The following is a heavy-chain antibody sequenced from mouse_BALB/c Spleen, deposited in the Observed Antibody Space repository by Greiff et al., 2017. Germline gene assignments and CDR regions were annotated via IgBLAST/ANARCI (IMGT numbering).Heavy chain of an antibody. CDR3: ARENYRYGGDY. Sequence: VHVKQSGPELVKPGASVKMSCKASGYTFTSYVMHWVKQKPGQGLEWIGYINPYNDGTKYNEKFKGKATLTSDKSSSTAYMELSSLTSEDSAVYYCARENYRYGGDYWGQGTTLTVSS. V-gene: IGHV1-14*01. J-gene: IGHJ2*01. CDR1: GYTFTSYV. CDR2: INPYNDGT. D-gene: IGHD2-14*01.